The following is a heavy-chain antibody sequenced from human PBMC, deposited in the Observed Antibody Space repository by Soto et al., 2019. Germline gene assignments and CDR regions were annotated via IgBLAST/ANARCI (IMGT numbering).Heavy chain of an antibody. CDR1: GFTFSAYW. CDR2: ISDDGSTA. J-gene: IGHJ4*02. V-gene: IGHV3-74*01. CDR3: ARGPRVSSTGTGAH. Sequence: GGSLILSCAVSGFTFSAYWMHWVRQVPGKGLTWVSRISDDGSTATYADSVKGRFVISRDNAKNSLYLEMNTLRVDDSGLYYCARGPRVSSTGTGAHWGRGTLVTVSS. D-gene: IGHD1-1*01.